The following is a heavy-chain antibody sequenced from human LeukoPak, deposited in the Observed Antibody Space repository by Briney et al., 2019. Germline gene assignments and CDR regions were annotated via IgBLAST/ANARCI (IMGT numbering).Heavy chain of an antibody. D-gene: IGHD4-17*01. J-gene: IGHJ4*02. CDR1: VYTFTNYG. V-gene: IGHV1-18*01. CDR3: ARDKRIRLRHTFDY. CDR2: ISAYNGNT. Sequence: GASVKVSCKASVYTFTNYGVSWVRQAPGQGLEWMGWISAYNGNTNYAQKLQGRVTMTTDTSTSTAYMELRSLRSDDTAVYYCARDKRIRLRHTFDYWGQGTLVTVSS.